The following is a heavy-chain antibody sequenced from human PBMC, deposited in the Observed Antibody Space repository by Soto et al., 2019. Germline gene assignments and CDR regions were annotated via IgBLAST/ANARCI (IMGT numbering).Heavy chain of an antibody. V-gene: IGHV3-7*01. Sequence: GGSLRLSCAASGFTFSSYWMSWVRQAPGKGLEWVANIKQDGSEKYYVDSVKGRFTISRDNAKNSLYLQMNSLRAEDTAVYCCARDLSPGYMDVWGKGTTVTVSS. CDR3: ARDLSPGYMDV. CDR2: IKQDGSEK. J-gene: IGHJ6*03. CDR1: GFTFSSYW.